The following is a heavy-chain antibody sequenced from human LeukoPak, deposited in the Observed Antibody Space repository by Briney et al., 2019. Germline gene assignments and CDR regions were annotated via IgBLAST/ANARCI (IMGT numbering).Heavy chain of an antibody. CDR3: AKVQPFYYYDSSGYYYFDY. CDR1: GFTFSSYA. Sequence: GGSLRLSCAASGFTFSSYAMSWVRQAPGKGLEWVSAISGSGGSTYYAGSVKGRFTISRDNSKNTLYLQMNSLRAEDTAVYYCAKVQPFYYYDSSGYYYFDYWGQGTLVTVSS. CDR2: ISGSGGST. J-gene: IGHJ4*02. D-gene: IGHD3-22*01. V-gene: IGHV3-23*01.